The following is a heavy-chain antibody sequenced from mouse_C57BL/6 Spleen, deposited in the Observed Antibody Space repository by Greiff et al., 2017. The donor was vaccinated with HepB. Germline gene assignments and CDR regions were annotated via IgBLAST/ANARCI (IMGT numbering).Heavy chain of an antibody. CDR2: INPNNGGT. CDR3: ASGGGYYGSSSGYFDY. J-gene: IGHJ2*01. CDR1: GYTFTDYY. D-gene: IGHD1-1*01. V-gene: IGHV1-26*01. Sequence: EVKLQQSGPELVKPGASVKISCKASGYTFTDYYMNWVKQSHGKSLEWIGDINPNNGGTSYNQKFKGKATLTVDKSSSTAYMELRSLTSEDSAVYYCASGGGYYGSSSGYFDYWGQGTTLTVSS.